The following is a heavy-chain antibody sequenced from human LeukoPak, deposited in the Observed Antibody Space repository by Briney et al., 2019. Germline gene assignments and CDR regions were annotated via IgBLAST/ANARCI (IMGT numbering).Heavy chain of an antibody. D-gene: IGHD3-16*01. V-gene: IGHV4-59*01. CDR1: GDSISTYY. J-gene: IGHJ4*02. CDR2: IYYSGST. Sequence: SETLSLTCTVSGDSISTYYWSWIRQPPGKGLEWIGYIYYSGSTNYNPSLKSRVTISADTSKNQFSLKLSSVTAADTAVYYCAREGGGYWGQGTLVTVSS. CDR3: AREGGGY.